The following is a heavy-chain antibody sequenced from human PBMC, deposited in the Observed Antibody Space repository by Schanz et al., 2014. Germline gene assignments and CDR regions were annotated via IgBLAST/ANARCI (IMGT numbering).Heavy chain of an antibody. Sequence: QVQLVESGGGVVQPGRSLRLSCAASGFTFSSYGMHWVRQAPGKGLEWVAIIWYDGSNKYYADSVKGRFTISRDNSMNTVYLQMNSLRPEDTAVYYCAKEDRNHNSDYVYWGQGTLVTVSS. D-gene: IGHD3-22*01. CDR1: GFTFSSYG. CDR2: IWYDGSNK. CDR3: AKEDRNHNSDYVY. J-gene: IGHJ4*02. V-gene: IGHV3-33*06.